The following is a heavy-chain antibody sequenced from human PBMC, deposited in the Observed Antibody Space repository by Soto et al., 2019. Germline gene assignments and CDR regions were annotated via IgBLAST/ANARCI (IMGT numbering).Heavy chain of an antibody. J-gene: IGHJ6*03. Sequence: SGTLSLTCTVSGGSISSCYWSWILQPPGKGLEWIGYIYYSGSTNYNPSLKSRVTISVDTSKNQFSLKLSSVTAADTAVYYCARGPSCRAGGGYCYSREVWGKGTTVNVSS. CDR3: ARGPSCRAGGGYCYSREV. CDR1: GGSISSCY. D-gene: IGHD2-15*01. V-gene: IGHV4-59*01. CDR2: IYYSGST.